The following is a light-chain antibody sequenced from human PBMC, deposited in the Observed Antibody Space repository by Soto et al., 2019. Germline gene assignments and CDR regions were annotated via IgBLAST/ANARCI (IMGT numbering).Light chain of an antibody. J-gene: IGLJ1*01. Sequence: QSALTRSASVSGSPGQSITISCTGTSSDVGGYNYVSWYQQHPGKAPKLMIYEVSNRPSGVSNRFSGSKSGNTASLTISGLQAEDEADYYCSSYTSSSTYVFGTGTKFTVL. CDR3: SSYTSSSTYV. CDR1: SSDVGGYNY. CDR2: EVS. V-gene: IGLV2-14*01.